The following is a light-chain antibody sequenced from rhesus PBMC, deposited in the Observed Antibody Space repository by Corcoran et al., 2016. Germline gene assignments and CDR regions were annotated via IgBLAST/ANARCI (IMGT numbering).Light chain of an antibody. Sequence: DIQMTQSPSSLSASVGDRVTITCQASQSLSNYLNWYQQKPGKIPKLLIYRASSLQSGIPSRFSGSGFGTDFTLTISSLQPEDFATYYCQQGYSYPYSFGQGTKVEIK. CDR3: QQGYSYPYS. V-gene: IGKV1S9*01. J-gene: IGKJ2*01. CDR2: RAS. CDR1: QSLSNY.